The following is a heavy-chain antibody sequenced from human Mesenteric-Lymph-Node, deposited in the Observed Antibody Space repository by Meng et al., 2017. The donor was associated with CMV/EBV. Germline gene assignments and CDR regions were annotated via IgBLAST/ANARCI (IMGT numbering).Heavy chain of an antibody. J-gene: IGHJ6*02. CDR1: GFTFSKYS. V-gene: IGHV3-48*04. CDR3: AKENSSSSYYYGMDV. CDR2: ISISSSTI. D-gene: IGHD6-6*01. Sequence: GGSLRLSCAASGFTFSKYSMNWVRQAPGKGLEWVSYISISSSTIYYADSVKGRFTISRDNAKNSLYLQMNSLRAEDTAVYYCAKENSSSSYYYGMDVWGQGTTVTVSS.